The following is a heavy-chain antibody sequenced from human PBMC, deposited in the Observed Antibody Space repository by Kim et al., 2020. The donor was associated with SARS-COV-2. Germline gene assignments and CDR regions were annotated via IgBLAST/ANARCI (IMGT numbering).Heavy chain of an antibody. J-gene: IGHJ4*02. V-gene: IGHV3-21*01. CDR3: ARDASSSYYYDSTEGYFDY. CDR1: GFTFRSHT. CDR2: ITGSSSNI. Sequence: GGSLRLSCAATGFTFRSHTMNWVRQAPGRGLEWVSSITGSSSNIYYADSVKGRFAISRDNAENSLSLEMNSLRAEDTAVYYCARDASSSYYYDSTEGYFDYWGQGPQVTVSS. D-gene: IGHD3-22*01.